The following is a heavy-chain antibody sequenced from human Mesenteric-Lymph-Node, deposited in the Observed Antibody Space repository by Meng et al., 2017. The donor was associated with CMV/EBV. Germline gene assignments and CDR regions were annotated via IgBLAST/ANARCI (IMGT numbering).Heavy chain of an antibody. V-gene: IGHV4-39*07. J-gene: IGHJ6*02. Sequence: GSLRLSCTVSGGSISSSSYYWGWIRQPPGKGLEWIGSIYYSGSTYYNPSLKSRVTISVDTSKNQFSLKLSSVTAADTAVYYCARDSIGTIFGVVIMCGMDVWGQGTTVTVSS. CDR3: ARDSIGTIFGVVIMCGMDV. CDR1: GGSISSSSYY. CDR2: IYYSGST. D-gene: IGHD3-3*01.